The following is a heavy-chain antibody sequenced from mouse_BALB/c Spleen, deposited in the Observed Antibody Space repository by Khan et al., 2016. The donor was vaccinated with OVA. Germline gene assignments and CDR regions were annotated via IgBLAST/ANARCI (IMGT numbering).Heavy chain of an antibody. D-gene: IGHD2-14*01. CDR2: IYPGDGDT. CDR3: ARSGYDDFAY. CDR1: GYAFSSYW. V-gene: IGHV1-80*01. Sequence: QVQLKESGAELVRPGSSVKISCKASGYAFSSYWMNWVKQRPGQGLEWIGQIYPGDGDTKYNGKFKGKVTLTADKSSSTAYMQLSSLTSEDSAVYFCARSGYDDFAYWGQGTLVTVSA. J-gene: IGHJ3*01.